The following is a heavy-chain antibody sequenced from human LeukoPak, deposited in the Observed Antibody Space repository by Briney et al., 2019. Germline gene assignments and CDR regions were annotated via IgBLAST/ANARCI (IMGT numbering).Heavy chain of an antibody. CDR2: INHSGST. D-gene: IGHD2-15*01. CDR3: ARWDCSGGSCYDY. V-gene: IGHV4-39*07. J-gene: IGHJ4*02. Sequence: SETLSLTCTVSGASISSSCYYWGWIRQPPGKGLEWIGEINHSGSTNYNPSLKSRVTISVDTSKNQFSLKLSSVTAADTAVYYCARWDCSGGSCYDYWGQGTLVTVSS. CDR1: GASISSSCYY.